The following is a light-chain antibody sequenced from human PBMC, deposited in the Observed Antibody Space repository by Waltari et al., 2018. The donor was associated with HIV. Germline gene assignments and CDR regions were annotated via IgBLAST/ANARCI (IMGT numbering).Light chain of an antibody. Sequence: ENVLTQSPGTLSLSPGDTATLSCRATQSVTTNCLAWYQQKPGQAPRLLIYGGTNRATGNPDRFSGSGAGTDFTLTISRLEPEDFAVYYCHQYSSSYQTFGQGTKVEI. V-gene: IGKV3-20*01. J-gene: IGKJ1*01. CDR3: HQYSSSYQT. CDR2: GGT. CDR1: QSVTTNC.